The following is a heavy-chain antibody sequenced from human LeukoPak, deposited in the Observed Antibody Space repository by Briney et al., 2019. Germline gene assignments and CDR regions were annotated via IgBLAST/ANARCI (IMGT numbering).Heavy chain of an antibody. CDR3: ARDPSTVYSSGRLYFDY. D-gene: IGHD6-19*01. J-gene: IGHJ4*02. CDR1: GNTFTPYY. CDR2: INPSGGSS. Sequence: ASVKVSCKASGNTFTPYYIHWVRQAPGQGLEWMGMINPSGGSSSYAQKFQGRVTMTRDTSTSTVYMELSSLRYEDTAVYYCARDPSTVYSSGRLYFDYWGQGTLVTVSS. V-gene: IGHV1-46*01.